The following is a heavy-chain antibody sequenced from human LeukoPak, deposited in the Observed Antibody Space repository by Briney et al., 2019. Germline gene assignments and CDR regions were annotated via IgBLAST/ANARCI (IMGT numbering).Heavy chain of an antibody. V-gene: IGHV3-23*01. D-gene: IGHD1-14*01. J-gene: IGHJ4*02. CDR1: GFTFSSYA. CDR3: AKPARTDYADY. CDR2: TSGSGDNT. Sequence: GGSLRLSCAASGFTFSSYAMNWVRQAPGKGLEWVSATSGSGDNTYYADSVKGRFTTSRDNSKNTLYLQMNSLRADDTAVYYCAKPARTDYADYWGQGTLVTVSS.